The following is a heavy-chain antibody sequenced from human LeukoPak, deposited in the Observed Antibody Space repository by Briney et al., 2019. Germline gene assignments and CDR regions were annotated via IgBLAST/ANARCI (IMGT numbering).Heavy chain of an antibody. CDR3: ARGRSDYDPEVYFDY. V-gene: IGHV4-31*03. Sequence: SETLSLTCTVSGGSISSGGYYWSWIRQRPGKGLEWIGYIYYSGSTYYNPSLKSRVTISVDTSKNQFSLKLNSVTAADTAVYYCARGRSDYDPEVYFDYWGQGTLVTVSS. CDR2: IYYSGST. D-gene: IGHD4-17*01. J-gene: IGHJ4*02. CDR1: GGSISSGGYY.